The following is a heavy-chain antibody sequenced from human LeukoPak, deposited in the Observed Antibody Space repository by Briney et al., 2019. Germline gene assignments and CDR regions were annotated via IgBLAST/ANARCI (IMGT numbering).Heavy chain of an antibody. CDR2: ITTNGNTE. V-gene: IGHV3-11*01. CDR1: GFTFTNYY. CDR3: ARSFVRYHFDE. Sequence: GGSLRLSCAASGFTFTNYYMNWIRQAPGKGLEWVSFITTNGNTEDNADSVKGRFTIARDNAKNSVYLQLNSLRAEDTAVYYCARSFVRYHFDEWGQGTLVTVSS. J-gene: IGHJ4*02. D-gene: IGHD1-14*01.